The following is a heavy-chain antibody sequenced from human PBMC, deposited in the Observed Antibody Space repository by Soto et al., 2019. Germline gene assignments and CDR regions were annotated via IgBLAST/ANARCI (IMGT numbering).Heavy chain of an antibody. J-gene: IGHJ2*01. CDR1: GLPFSSSA. CDR2: ITGNGGNT. V-gene: IGHV3-23*01. Sequence: GSLKLSFAASGLPFSSSAMSLARQAPGKGLEWVSGITGNGGNTYYADSVKGRFTISRDNSKDTLSLLMNSLTVEDTAAYYCAKVSNNGGVLIRYFDLWGRGTLVTVSS. D-gene: IGHD2-8*01. CDR3: AKVSNNGGVLIRYFDL.